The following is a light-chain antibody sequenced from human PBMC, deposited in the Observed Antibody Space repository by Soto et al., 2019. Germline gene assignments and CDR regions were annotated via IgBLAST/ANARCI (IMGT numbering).Light chain of an antibody. V-gene: IGKV3-15*01. CDR1: QSVSNN. J-gene: IGKJ1*01. CDR3: KQYNSWPRT. CDR2: GAS. Sequence: EVVMTQSPATLSVSPGERATLSCWASQSVSNNLAWYQQKPGQAPRLLIYGASTRATGIPARFSGSGFGGEFTLTIGSLQSEDFEVYYCKQYNSWPRTFGQGTKVEIK.